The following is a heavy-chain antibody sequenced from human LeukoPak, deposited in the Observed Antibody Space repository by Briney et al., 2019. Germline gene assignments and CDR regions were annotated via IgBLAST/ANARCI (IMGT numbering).Heavy chain of an antibody. V-gene: IGHV3-7*03. D-gene: IGHD2-2*01. CDR3: ARTSSITCYDY. J-gene: IGHJ4*02. CDR1: GFTFSSYW. Sequence: SGESLRLSCVASGFTFSSYWMTWVRQAPGKGLEWVANIRGDGSEKKYVDSVKGRFTISRDNAKNSLYLQMDNLRAEDTAMYYCARTSSITCYDYWGRGTLATVSS. CDR2: IRGDGSEK.